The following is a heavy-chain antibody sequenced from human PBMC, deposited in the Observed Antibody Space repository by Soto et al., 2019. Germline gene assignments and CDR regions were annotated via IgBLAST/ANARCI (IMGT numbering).Heavy chain of an antibody. CDR2: INPNSGGT. V-gene: IGHV1-2*04. Sequence: GASVKVSCKASGYTFTGYYMHWVRQAPGQGLEWMGWINPNSGGTNYAQKFQGWVTMTRDTSISTAYMELRSLRSDDTAVYYCARVGRYSGYDYDDFDYWGQGTLVTVS. J-gene: IGHJ4*02. D-gene: IGHD5-12*01. CDR3: ARVGRYSGYDYDDFDY. CDR1: GYTFTGYY.